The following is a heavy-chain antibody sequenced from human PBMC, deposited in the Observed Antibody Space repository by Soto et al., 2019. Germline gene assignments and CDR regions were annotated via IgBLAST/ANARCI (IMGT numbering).Heavy chain of an antibody. CDR3: AISLRRRGWELWLSDYYYGMDV. Sequence: SETLSLTCTVSGGYISSYYWSWIRQPAGKGLEWIGRIYTSGSTNYNPSLKSRVTMSVDTSKTQFSLKLSSVTAADTAVYYCAISLRRRGWELWLSDYYYGMDVWGQGTTVTVSS. V-gene: IGHV4-4*07. J-gene: IGHJ6*02. D-gene: IGHD5-18*01. CDR2: IYTSGST. CDR1: GGYISSYY.